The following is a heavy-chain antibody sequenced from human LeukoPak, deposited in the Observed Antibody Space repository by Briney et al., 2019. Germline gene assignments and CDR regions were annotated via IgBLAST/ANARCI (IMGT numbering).Heavy chain of an antibody. Sequence: PGGSLRLSCAASGFTVSSNYMSWVRQAPGKGLEWVSVIYRGDSTYYADSVKGRFTISRDNSKNTLYLQMSSLRAEDTAVYYCARRGGDDAFDIWGQGTMVTVSS. CDR2: IYRGDST. V-gene: IGHV3-53*01. J-gene: IGHJ3*02. CDR1: GFTVSSNY. D-gene: IGHD7-27*01. CDR3: ARRGGDDAFDI.